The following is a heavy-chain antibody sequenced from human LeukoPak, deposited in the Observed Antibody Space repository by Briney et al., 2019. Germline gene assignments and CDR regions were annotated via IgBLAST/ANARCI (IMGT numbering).Heavy chain of an antibody. CDR1: GFTFSDYY. Sequence: PGGSLRLSCAASGFTFSDYYMSWIRQAPGKGLEWVSYISSSGNTTYHADSVKGGFTISRDNAKNSLYLQMSSLRAEDTAVYYCARDGGSSWYFDYWGQGTLVTVSS. J-gene: IGHJ4*02. CDR2: ISSSGNTT. CDR3: ARDGGSSWYFDY. D-gene: IGHD6-13*01. V-gene: IGHV3-11*04.